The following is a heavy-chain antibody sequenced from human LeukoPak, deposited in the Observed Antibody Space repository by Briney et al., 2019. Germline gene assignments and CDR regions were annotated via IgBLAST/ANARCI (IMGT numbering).Heavy chain of an antibody. D-gene: IGHD6-13*01. CDR3: ARGLGKQQLVLGY. V-gene: IGHV1-2*02. Sequence: ASVKVSCKASGHTFTGYYIHWVRQAPGQGLEWMGWINPNSGGTNYAQKFQGRVTMTRDTSISTAYMELSRLRSDDTAVYYCARGLGKQQLVLGYWGQGTLVTVSS. CDR1: GHTFTGYY. J-gene: IGHJ4*02. CDR2: INPNSGGT.